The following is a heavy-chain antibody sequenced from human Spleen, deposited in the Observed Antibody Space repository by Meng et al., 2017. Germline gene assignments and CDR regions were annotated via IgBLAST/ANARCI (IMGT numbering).Heavy chain of an antibody. CDR1: GYSFTDYY. CDR2: INPIGGGT. J-gene: IGHJ4*02. CDR3: ARDGSSSWSTDY. Sequence: QVQMVQSGAEVKKPGTSVKVSCKASGYSFTDYYIHWVRQAPGQGLEWMGRINPIGGGTNYAQKFQGRVTMSRDTSISTAYMELSSLRSDDTAVYYCARDGSSSWSTDYWGQGTLVTVPS. D-gene: IGHD6-13*01. V-gene: IGHV1-2*06.